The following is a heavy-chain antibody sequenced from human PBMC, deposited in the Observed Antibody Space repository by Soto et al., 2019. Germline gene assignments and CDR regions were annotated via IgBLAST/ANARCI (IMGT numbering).Heavy chain of an antibody. Sequence: QVQLVQSGAEVKKPGSSVKVSCKASGGTFSSYTISWVQQAPGQGLEWMGGIIPISDTTNYAQKFQGRVTITADEYTSTAYMELSSLRSEYTAVYYCARSQGSSTSLEIYYYYYYGMDVWGQGTTVTVSS. CDR2: IIPISDTT. J-gene: IGHJ6*02. CDR3: ARSQGSSTSLEIYYYYYYGMDV. CDR1: GGTFSSYT. V-gene: IGHV1-69*01. D-gene: IGHD2-2*01.